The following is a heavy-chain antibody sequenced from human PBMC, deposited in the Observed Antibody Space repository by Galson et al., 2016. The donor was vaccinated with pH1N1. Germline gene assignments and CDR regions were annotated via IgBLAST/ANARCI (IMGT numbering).Heavy chain of an antibody. J-gene: IGHJ4*02. V-gene: IGHV3-74*01. CDR1: GFTFSKHW. D-gene: IGHD2/OR15-2a*01. CDR2: INSDGSTT. CDR3: ARGNMGLGY. Sequence: SLRLSCAASGFTFSKHWMHWVRQVPGKGLVWVSHINSDGSTTNYAGSVKGRFTISRDNAKNTPSLQMNSLGVEDTAVYYCARGNMGLGYWGQGILVTVSS.